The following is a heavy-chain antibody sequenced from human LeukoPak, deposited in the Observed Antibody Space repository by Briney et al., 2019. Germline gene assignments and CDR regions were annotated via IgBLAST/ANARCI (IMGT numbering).Heavy chain of an antibody. J-gene: IGHJ4*02. Sequence: GGSLRLSCAASGFIVSSNYMSWVRQAPGKGLEWVSVIYSGGSTYYADSMKGRFTISRDNSKNTLYLQMNSLRAEDTAVYYCAREDGFGDFDYWGQGTLVTVSS. CDR3: AREDGFGDFDY. D-gene: IGHD3-10*01. CDR2: IYSGGST. V-gene: IGHV3-53*01. CDR1: GFIVSSNY.